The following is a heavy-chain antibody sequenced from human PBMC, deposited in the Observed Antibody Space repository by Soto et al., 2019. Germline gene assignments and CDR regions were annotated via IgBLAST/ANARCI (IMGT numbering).Heavy chain of an antibody. J-gene: IGHJ4*02. D-gene: IGHD1-26*01. CDR1: GGTFSSYA. Sequence: SVKVSCKASGGTFSSYAISCVRQAPGQGLEWMGGIIPIFGTANYAQKFQGRVTITADKSTSTAYMELSSLRSEDTAVYYCARRYHKSGGLDYWGQGTLVTVSS. CDR3: ARRYHKSGGLDY. V-gene: IGHV1-69*06. CDR2: IIPIFGTA.